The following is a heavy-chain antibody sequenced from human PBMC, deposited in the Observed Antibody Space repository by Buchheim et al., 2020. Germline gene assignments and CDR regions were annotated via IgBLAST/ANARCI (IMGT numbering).Heavy chain of an antibody. CDR3: AKEQEQMTDWSRCYFDN. D-gene: IGHD3-9*01. Sequence: EVQLLESGGGLVQPGGSLRLACTAPGFTFKNYAMNWVRQAPGKGLEGVSAIGGIGGTTFYADSVKGRFTISRDNSKNTMYLQMNSLGVEYTAVYFCAKEQEQMTDWSRCYFDNWGQGTL. CDR1: GFTFKNYA. V-gene: IGHV3-23*01. J-gene: IGHJ4*02. CDR2: IGGIGGTT.